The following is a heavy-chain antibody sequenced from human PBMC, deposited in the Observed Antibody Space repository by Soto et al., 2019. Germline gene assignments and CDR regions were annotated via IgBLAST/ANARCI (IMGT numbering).Heavy chain of an antibody. J-gene: IGHJ4*02. Sequence: PSETLSLTCTVSGGSISSYYWSWIRQPPGKGLEWIGYIYYSGSTNYNPSLKSRVTISVDTSKNQFSLKLSSVTAADTAVYYCARVLAYSSSPYFDYWGQGTLVTVPQ. D-gene: IGHD6-6*01. V-gene: IGHV4-59*01. CDR2: IYYSGST. CDR3: ARVLAYSSSPYFDY. CDR1: GGSISSYY.